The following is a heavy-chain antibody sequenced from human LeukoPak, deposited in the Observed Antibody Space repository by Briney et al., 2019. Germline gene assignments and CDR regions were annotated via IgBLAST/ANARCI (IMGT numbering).Heavy chain of an antibody. J-gene: IGHJ4*02. CDR2: ISGSGGST. CDR3: AKRSQARDGYNQALDY. V-gene: IGHV3-23*01. D-gene: IGHD5-24*01. CDR1: GFTFSSYA. Sequence: GGSLRLSCAASGFTFSSYAMSWVRQAPGKGLEWVSAISGSGGSTYYADSVKGRFTISRDNSKNTLYLQMNSLRAEDTAVYYCAKRSQARDGYNQALDYWGQGTLVTVSS.